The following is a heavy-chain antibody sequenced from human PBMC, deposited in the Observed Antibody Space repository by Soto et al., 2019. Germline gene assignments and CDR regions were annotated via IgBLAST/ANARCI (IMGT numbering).Heavy chain of an antibody. CDR3: AKALGYYGLDV. J-gene: IGHJ6*02. V-gene: IGHV3-23*01. Sequence: PGGSLRLSCAASGFTFSNNAMSWVRQAPGKGLEWVSSISGVGGSTYYADSVKGRFTISRDNSKNTLYLQMNSLRTEDTAVYFCAKALGYYGLDVWGQGTTVTVSS. CDR1: GFTFSNNA. CDR2: ISGVGGST.